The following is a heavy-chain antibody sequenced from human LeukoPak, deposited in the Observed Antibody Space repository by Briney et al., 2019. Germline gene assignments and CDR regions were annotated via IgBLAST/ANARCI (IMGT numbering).Heavy chain of an antibody. CDR1: GGSFSGYY. J-gene: IGHJ4*02. CDR2: INHSGST. V-gene: IGHV4-34*01. Sequence: SETLSLTCAVYGGSFSGYYWSWIRQPPGKGLEWIGEINHSGSTNYNPSLKSRVTISVDTSKNQFSLKLSSVTAADTAVYYCAGGNVWDTVTTQYYFDYWGQGTLVTVSS. D-gene: IGHD4-17*01. CDR3: AGGNVWDTVTTQYYFDY.